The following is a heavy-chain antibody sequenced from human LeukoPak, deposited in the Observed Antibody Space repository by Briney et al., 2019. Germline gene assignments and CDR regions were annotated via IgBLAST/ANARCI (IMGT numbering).Heavy chain of an antibody. CDR3: ARCYGGKRRKWFDP. V-gene: IGHV4-34*01. CDR1: GGSFSGYY. CDR2: INHSGST. J-gene: IGHJ5*02. D-gene: IGHD4-23*01. Sequence: PSETLSLTCAVYGGSFSGYYWSWIRQPPGKGLEWIGEINHSGSTNYNPSLKSRVTISVDTSKNQFSLKLSSVTAADTAVYYCARCYGGKRRKWFDPWGQGTLVTVSS.